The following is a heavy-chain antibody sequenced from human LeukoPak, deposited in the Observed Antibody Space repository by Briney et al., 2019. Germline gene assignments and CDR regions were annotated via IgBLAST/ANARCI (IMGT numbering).Heavy chain of an antibody. CDR3: ARPLMYYYGSETYFWFDP. V-gene: IGHV3-7*01. J-gene: IGHJ5*02. Sequence: GGSLRLSCAASGFTFTTYWMGWVRQAPGKGLEWVANIKQDGSDKYYVDSVKGRFTISRDNVKNSLYLQMSSLRAEDTAVYYCARPLMYYYGSETYFWFDPWGQGTPVTVSS. CDR2: IKQDGSDK. CDR1: GFTFTTYW. D-gene: IGHD3-10*01.